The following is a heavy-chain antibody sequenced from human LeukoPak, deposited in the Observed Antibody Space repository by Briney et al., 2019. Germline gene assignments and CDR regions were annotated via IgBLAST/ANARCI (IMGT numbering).Heavy chain of an antibody. CDR2: IYPGDSDT. J-gene: IGHJ4*02. D-gene: IGHD6-6*01. Sequence: GESLKISCKGSGYSFTSYWIGWVRQMPGKGLEWMGIIYPGDSDTRYSPSFQGQVTISADKSISTAYLQWSSLKASDTAMYYCARLAVSSSSKRPFDYWGQGTLVTVSS. CDR3: ARLAVSSSSKRPFDY. CDR1: GYSFTSYW. V-gene: IGHV5-51*01.